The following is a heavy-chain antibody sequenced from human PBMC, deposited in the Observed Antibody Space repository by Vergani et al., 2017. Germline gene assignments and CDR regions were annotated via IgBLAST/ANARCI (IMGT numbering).Heavy chain of an antibody. CDR3: ARASEIFGVVTYYYYMDV. Sequence: EVQLVESGGGLVQPGGSLRLSCAASGFTFSSYEMNWVRQAPGKGLEWVSYISSSGSTIYYADSVKGRFTISRDNAKNSLYLQMNSLRAEDTAVYYCARASEIFGVVTYYYYMDVWGKGTTVTVSS. J-gene: IGHJ6*03. V-gene: IGHV3-48*03. CDR1: GFTFSSYE. CDR2: ISSSGSTI. D-gene: IGHD3-3*01.